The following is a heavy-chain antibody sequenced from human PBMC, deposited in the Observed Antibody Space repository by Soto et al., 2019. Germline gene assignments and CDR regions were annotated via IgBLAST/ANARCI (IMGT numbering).Heavy chain of an antibody. V-gene: IGHV1-3*01. CDR1: GYTFTSYA. Sequence: QVQLVQSGAEVKKPGASVKVSCKASGYTFTSYAMHWVRQAPGQRLEWMGWINAGNGNTKYSQKFQGRVTITRDTSASTAYMELSSLRSEDTAVYYCANLVSHWTATGWFDPWGQGTLVTVSS. D-gene: IGHD1-1*01. J-gene: IGHJ5*02. CDR3: ANLVSHWTATGWFDP. CDR2: INAGNGNT.